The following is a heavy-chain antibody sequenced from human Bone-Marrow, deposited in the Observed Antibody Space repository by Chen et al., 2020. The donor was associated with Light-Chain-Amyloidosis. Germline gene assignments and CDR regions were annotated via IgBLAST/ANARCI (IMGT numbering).Heavy chain of an antibody. V-gene: IGHV3-23*01. Sequence: EVQLLESGGGLVRPGGSLRLSCAASGFSFNDYAMSWVRQAPGKGLEWVSDISDSGGNTNYADSVKGRFTISRDNSKNTLYLDMNSLRVDDTALYCCARDTYYYDNIDYYSWFDPWGQGTLVTVSS. D-gene: IGHD3-22*01. J-gene: IGHJ5*02. CDR3: ARDTYYYDNIDYYSWFDP. CDR2: ISDSGGNT. CDR1: GFSFNDYA.